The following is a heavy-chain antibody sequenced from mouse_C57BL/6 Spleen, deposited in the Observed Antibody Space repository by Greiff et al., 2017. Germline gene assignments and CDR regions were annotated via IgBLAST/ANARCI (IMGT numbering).Heavy chain of an antibody. V-gene: IGHV1-82*01. CDR2: IYPGDGDP. J-gene: IGHJ4*01. D-gene: IGHD1-1*01. CDR3: ARDGTTVVAPYAMDY. CDR1: VYAFRSSW. Sequence: VQLQQSGPELVQPGASVKISCKASVYAFRSSWMTWVKQRPGKGLAWIGRIYPGDGDPNYNGQFTGQATLTADKSSSTAYMQLSRLTSEDSAVYFCARDGTTVVAPYAMDYWGQGTTVTVSS.